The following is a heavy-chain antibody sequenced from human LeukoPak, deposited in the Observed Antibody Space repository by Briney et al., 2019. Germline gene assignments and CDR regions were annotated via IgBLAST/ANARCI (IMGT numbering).Heavy chain of an antibody. CDR1: GYTFTSYD. J-gene: IGHJ3*02. D-gene: IGHD3-9*01. CDR3: ASTLNTPDILILPDAFDI. V-gene: IGHV1-8*01. CDR2: MNPNSGNT. Sequence: ASVEVSCKASGYTFTSYDIDWVRQATGQGLEWMGWMNPNSGNTGYAQKFQGRVTMTRNTSISTAYMELSSLRSEDTAVYYCASTLNTPDILILPDAFDIWGQGTMVTVSS.